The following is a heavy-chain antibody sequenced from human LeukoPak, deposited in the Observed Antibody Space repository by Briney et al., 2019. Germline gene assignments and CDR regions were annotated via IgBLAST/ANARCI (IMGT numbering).Heavy chain of an antibody. CDR1: GGSISSSSYY. V-gene: IGHV4-39*07. CDR2: IYYSGST. D-gene: IGHD5-12*01. J-gene: IGHJ3*02. Sequence: PSETLSLTCTVSGGSISSSSYYWGWIRQPPGKGLEWIGSIYYSGSTYYNPSLKSRATISVDTSKNQFSLKLSSATAADTAVYFCARDDNSGYSDDAFDIWGQGTLVTVSS. CDR3: ARDDNSGYSDDAFDI.